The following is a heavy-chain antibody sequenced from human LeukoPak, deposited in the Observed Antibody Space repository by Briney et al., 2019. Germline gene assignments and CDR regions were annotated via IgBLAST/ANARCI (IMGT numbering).Heavy chain of an antibody. Sequence: PSETLSLTCVVSGGSISSNNWWSWVRQPPGKGLEWIGEVYHSGNTNYNPSLKSRVTISVDKSKNQFSLRLSSVTAADTAVYYCASLYYYDSTGYYWRGFDYWGQGTLVTVSS. V-gene: IGHV4-4*02. J-gene: IGHJ4*02. D-gene: IGHD3-22*01. CDR2: VYHSGNT. CDR3: ASLYYYDSTGYYWRGFDY. CDR1: GGSISSNNW.